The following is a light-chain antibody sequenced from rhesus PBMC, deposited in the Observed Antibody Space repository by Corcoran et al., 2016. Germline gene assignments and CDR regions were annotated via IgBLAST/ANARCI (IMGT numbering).Light chain of an antibody. Sequence: DVQMTQSPSSLSASVGDRVTITCRASQGINRYLTWYQQQSGKAPKTLIYYASTLETGVPSRFRGSGSGTDYTRPITNLQPDDIATSYCQQYDKFPVTFGGGAKVELK. V-gene: IGKV1-66*01. J-gene: IGKJ4*01. CDR3: QQYDKFPVT. CDR1: QGINRY. CDR2: YAS.